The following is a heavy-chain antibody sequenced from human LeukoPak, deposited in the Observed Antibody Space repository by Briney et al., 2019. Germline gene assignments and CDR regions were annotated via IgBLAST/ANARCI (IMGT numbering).Heavy chain of an antibody. D-gene: IGHD3-16*01. CDR3: ATWGEWGVSFDY. V-gene: IGHV1-24*01. J-gene: IGHJ4*02. CDR2: FDPEDGET. CDR1: GYTLTELS. Sequence: ASVKVSCKVSGYTLTELSMHWVRQAPGKGLEWMGGFDPEDGETIYAQKFQGRVTMTEDTSTDTAYMELSSLRSEDTAVYYCATWGEWGVSFDYWGQGTLVTVSS.